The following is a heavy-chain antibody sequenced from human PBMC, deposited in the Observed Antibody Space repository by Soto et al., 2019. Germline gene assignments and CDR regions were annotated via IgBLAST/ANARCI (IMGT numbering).Heavy chain of an antibody. CDR1: GYTFTGYY. CDR2: INPNSGGT. CDR3: APPPPRYSPSTVTTDY. Sequence: QVPLVQSGAEVKKPGASVKVSCKASGYTFTGYYMHWVRQAPGQGLEWMGWINPNSGGTNYAQKFQGRVTMTRDTAISTANRELSRLRSDDTAVNYWAPPPPRYSPSTVTTDYWGQGTLVTVSS. J-gene: IGHJ4*02. V-gene: IGHV1-2*02. D-gene: IGHD4-17*01.